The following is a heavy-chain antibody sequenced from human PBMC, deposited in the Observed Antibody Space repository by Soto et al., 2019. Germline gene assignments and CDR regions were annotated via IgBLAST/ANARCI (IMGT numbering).Heavy chain of an antibody. J-gene: IGHJ3*02. Sequence: QAQLVESGGNLVKPGGSLRLSCAASGFDFSDYYMTWIRQAPGKGLEWVSYISSGRSTYAKYVDSVKGRFTISRDNAKTSLYLQMNSLRADDTAVYYCARTMGTAAFFDIWGQGTMVTVSS. CDR3: ARTMGTAAFFDI. CDR2: ISSGRSTYA. CDR1: GFDFSDYY. V-gene: IGHV3-11*06.